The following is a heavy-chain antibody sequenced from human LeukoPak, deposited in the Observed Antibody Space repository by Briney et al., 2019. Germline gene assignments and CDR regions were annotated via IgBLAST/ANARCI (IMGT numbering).Heavy chain of an antibody. D-gene: IGHD3-22*01. CDR2: IYHSGST. CDR1: GGSISSSNW. CDR3: ARASHYYNSSGYAY. Sequence: PSETLSLTCAVSGGSISSSNWWSWVRQPPGRGLEWIGEIYHSGSTNYNPSLKSRVTISVDKSKNQFSLKLSSVTAADTAVYYCARASHYYNSSGYAYWSQGTLVTVSS. J-gene: IGHJ4*02. V-gene: IGHV4-4*02.